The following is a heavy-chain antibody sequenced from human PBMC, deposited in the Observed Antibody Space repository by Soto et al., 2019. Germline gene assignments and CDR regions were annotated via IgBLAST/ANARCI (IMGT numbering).Heavy chain of an antibody. CDR1: GFTFSIYA. CDR2: ISTNGGST. V-gene: IGHV3-64D*06. Sequence: GVLRLSCSASGFTFSIYAMHWVRQAPGKGLEYVSSISTNGGSTHYADSVKGRFTISRDNSKNTQYLQMSSLRADDTAVYYCARDGERREHGSGSYSHYYYYGMDVWGQGT. J-gene: IGHJ6*02. D-gene: IGHD3-10*01. CDR3: ARDGERREHGSGSYSHYYYYGMDV.